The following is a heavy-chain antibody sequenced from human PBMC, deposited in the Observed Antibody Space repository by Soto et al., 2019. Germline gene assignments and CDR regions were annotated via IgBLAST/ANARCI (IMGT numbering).Heavy chain of an antibody. D-gene: IGHD1-26*01. V-gene: IGHV3-48*01. Sequence: GGSLRLSCAASGFTFSSYSMNWVRQAPGKGLEWVSYISSSSSTIYYADSVKGRFTISRDNAKNSLYLQMNSLRAEDTAVYYCARDTTSWTVDYWGQGTLVTSPQ. J-gene: IGHJ4*02. CDR1: GFTFSSYS. CDR2: ISSSSSTI. CDR3: ARDTTSWTVDY.